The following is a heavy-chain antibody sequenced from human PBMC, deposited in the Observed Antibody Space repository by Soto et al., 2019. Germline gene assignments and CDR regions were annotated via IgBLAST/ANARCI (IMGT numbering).Heavy chain of an antibody. V-gene: IGHV1-18*01. J-gene: IGHJ5*02. D-gene: IGHD3-3*01. Sequence: ASVKVSCKASGYTFTSYGISWVRQAPGQGLEWMGWISAYSGNTNYAQKLQGRVTMTTDTSTSTAYMELRSLRSDDTAVYYCARGLGYYTGFFFGWFYPWGQGTLVTVSS. CDR3: ARGLGYYTGFFFGWFYP. CDR1: GYTFTSYG. CDR2: ISAYSGNT.